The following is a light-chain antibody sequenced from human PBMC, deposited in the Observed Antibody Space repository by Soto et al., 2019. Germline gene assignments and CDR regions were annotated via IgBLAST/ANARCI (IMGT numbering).Light chain of an antibody. CDR2: KAS. J-gene: IGKJ4*01. CDR1: QTISSW. Sequence: DIQMTQSPSTLSASVGDRVFITCRASQTISSWLAWYQQKPGKAPKLLIYKASSLESGVPSRFSGSGSGTEFTLTISSLQPDDFATYYCQHYNNYLLTFGGGTKVEIK. CDR3: QHYNNYLLT. V-gene: IGKV1-5*03.